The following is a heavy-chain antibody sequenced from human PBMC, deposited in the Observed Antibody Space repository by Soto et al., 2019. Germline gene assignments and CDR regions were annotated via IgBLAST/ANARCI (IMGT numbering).Heavy chain of an antibody. CDR1: GGSISSSSYY. D-gene: IGHD3-22*01. J-gene: IGHJ6*02. Sequence: LTCTVSGGSISSSSYYWGWIRQPPGKGLEWIGSIYYSGSTYYNPSLKSRVTISEDTSKNQFSLKLSSVTAADTAVYYCARRLYYDSSGFEGGGMDVWGQGTTVTVSS. CDR3: ARRLYYDSSGFEGGGMDV. CDR2: IYYSGST. V-gene: IGHV4-39*01.